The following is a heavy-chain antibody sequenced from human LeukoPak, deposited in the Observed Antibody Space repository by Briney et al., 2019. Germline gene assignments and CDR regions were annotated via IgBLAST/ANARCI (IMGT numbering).Heavy chain of an antibody. CDR1: GVTCSSYA. CDR2: IRGSGGST. D-gene: IGHD6-19*01. Sequence: GVSLRLYCAASGVTCSSYAMSWVRQAPGTVLELVSAIRGSGGSTYYADSVKGRFTISRDNSKNTLYLQMNSLRAEDTAVYYCAKDHLRAVAGIDWFDPWGQGTLVTVSS. CDR3: AKDHLRAVAGIDWFDP. J-gene: IGHJ5*02. V-gene: IGHV3-23*01.